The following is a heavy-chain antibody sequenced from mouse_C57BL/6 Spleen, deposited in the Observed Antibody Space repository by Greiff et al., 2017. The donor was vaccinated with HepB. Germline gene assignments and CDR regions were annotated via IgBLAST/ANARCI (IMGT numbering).Heavy chain of an antibody. V-gene: IGHV5-17*01. Sequence: EVKLQESGGGLVKPGGSLKLSCAASGFTFSDYGMHWVRQAPEKGLEWVAYISSGSSTIYYADTVKGRFTISRDNAKNTLFLQMTSLRSEDTAMYYCARAGLRQGWYFDVWGTGTTVTVSS. J-gene: IGHJ1*03. D-gene: IGHD2-4*01. CDR2: ISSGSSTI. CDR3: ARAGLRQGWYFDV. CDR1: GFTFSDYG.